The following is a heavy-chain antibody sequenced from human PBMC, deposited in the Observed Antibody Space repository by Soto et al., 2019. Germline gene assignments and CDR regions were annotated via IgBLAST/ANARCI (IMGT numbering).Heavy chain of an antibody. Sequence: PSETLSLTCTVSGGSISSGGYYWSWIRQHPGKGLEWIGYIYYSGSTYYNPSLKSRVTISVDTSKNQFSLKLSSVTAADTAVYYCARDTMTTYPYYYMDVWGKGTTVTVSS. J-gene: IGHJ6*03. CDR2: IYYSGST. D-gene: IGHD3-16*01. CDR1: GGSISSGGYY. CDR3: ARDTMTTYPYYYMDV. V-gene: IGHV4-31*03.